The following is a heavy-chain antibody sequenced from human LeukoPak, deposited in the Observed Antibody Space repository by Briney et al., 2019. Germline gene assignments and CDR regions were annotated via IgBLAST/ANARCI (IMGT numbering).Heavy chain of an antibody. V-gene: IGHV3-30*04. CDR1: GFIFSSYA. CDR2: ISYDGSNK. J-gene: IGHJ4*02. Sequence: RSGGSLRLSCAASGFIFSSYAMHGVRQAPGKGLEWVAVISYDGSNKYYADSVKGRFTISRDNSKNTLYLQMNSLRAEDTAVYYCATNYYDSSGYYYVPYYWGQGTLVTVSS. D-gene: IGHD3-22*01. CDR3: ATNYYDSSGYYYVPYY.